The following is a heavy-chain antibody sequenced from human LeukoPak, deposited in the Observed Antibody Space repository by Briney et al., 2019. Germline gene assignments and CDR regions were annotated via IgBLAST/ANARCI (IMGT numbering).Heavy chain of an antibody. V-gene: IGHV4-61*02. J-gene: IGHJ4*02. D-gene: IGHD4-11*01. CDR1: GGSISSGSYY. CDR3: AITPTTVTLGAFDY. Sequence: DPSETLSLTCTVSGGSISSGSYYWSWIRQPAGKGLEWIGRIYTSGSTNYNPSLKSRVTISVDTSKNQFSLKLSSVTAADTAVYYCAITPTTVTLGAFDYWGQGTLVTVPS. CDR2: IYTSGST.